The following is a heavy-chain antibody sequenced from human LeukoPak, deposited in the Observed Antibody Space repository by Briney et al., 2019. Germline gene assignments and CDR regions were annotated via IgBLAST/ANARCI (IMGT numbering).Heavy chain of an antibody. CDR2: NSGGSS. CDR3: AKGGPQAYCGGDCHWYFDL. V-gene: IGHV3-23*01. Sequence: PGGSLRLSCAASGFTFSTYGVYWVRQAPGKGLEWVSSNSGGSSYYADSVKGRFTISRDNSKNTLYLQMSSLRAEDTAVYYCAKGGPQAYCGGDCHWYFDLWGRGTLVTVSS. J-gene: IGHJ2*01. D-gene: IGHD2-21*02. CDR1: GFTFSTYG.